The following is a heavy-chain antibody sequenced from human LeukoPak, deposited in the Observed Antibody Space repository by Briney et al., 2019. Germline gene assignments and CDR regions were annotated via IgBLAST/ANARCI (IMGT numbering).Heavy chain of an antibody. D-gene: IGHD2-15*01. V-gene: IGHV4-59*08. CDR3: ARASLGYCSGGSCYIIPGFDP. Sequence: MASETLSLTCTVSGGSIGSYYWSWIRQPPGKGLEWIGYIYYSGSTNYNPSLKSRVTISVDTSKNQFSLKLSSVTAADTAVYYCARASLGYCSGGSCYIIPGFDPWDQGTLVTVSS. J-gene: IGHJ5*02. CDR2: IYYSGST. CDR1: GGSIGSYY.